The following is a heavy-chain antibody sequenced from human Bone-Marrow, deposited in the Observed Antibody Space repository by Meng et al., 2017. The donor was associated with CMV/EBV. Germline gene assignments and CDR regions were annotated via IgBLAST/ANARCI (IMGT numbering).Heavy chain of an antibody. CDR3: ASDGGAQHHGKRRSEYYYNGMDV. CDR2: ISSSGSNI. D-gene: IGHD1-14*01. CDR1: GFTFSDYY. J-gene: IGHJ6*02. V-gene: IGHV3-11*01. Sequence: GESLKISCAASGFTFSDYYMSWIRQAPGKGLEWVSYISSSGSNIYYADSVKGRFTISRDNAKNSLYLQMNSLRAEDTAVYYCASDGGAQHHGKRRSEYYYNGMDVWGQGTTVTVSS.